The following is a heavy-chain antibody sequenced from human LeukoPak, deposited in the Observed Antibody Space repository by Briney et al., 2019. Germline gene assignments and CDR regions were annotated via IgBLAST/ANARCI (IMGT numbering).Heavy chain of an antibody. Sequence: EASVTVSCKASGYTFTSYGISWVRRAPGQGLEGMGWISAYNGNTNYAQKLQGRVTMTTDTSTSTAYMELRSLRSDDTAVYYCARKKWTTIPPNHYGMDVWGQGTTVTISS. CDR1: GYTFTSYG. J-gene: IGHJ6*02. CDR2: ISAYNGNT. CDR3: ARKKWTTIPPNHYGMDV. V-gene: IGHV1-18*01. D-gene: IGHD5-12*01.